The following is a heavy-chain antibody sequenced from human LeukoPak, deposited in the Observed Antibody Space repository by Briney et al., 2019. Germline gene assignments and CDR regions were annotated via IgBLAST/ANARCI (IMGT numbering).Heavy chain of an antibody. CDR1: GFTVSSNY. CDR2: IYRGDNT. D-gene: IGHD2-2*01. V-gene: IGHV3-53*05. Sequence: PGGSLRLSCAASGFTVSSNYMSWVRQAPEKGLEWVSVIYRGDNTYYADSVRGRFTISRDNSKNTLYLQMNSLRAEDTAVYYCARASTSGRNFDYWGQGTLVTVSS. CDR3: ARASTSGRNFDY. J-gene: IGHJ4*02.